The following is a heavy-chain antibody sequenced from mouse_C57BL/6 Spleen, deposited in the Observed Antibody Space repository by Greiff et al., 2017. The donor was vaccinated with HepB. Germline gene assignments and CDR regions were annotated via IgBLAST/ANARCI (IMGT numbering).Heavy chain of an antibody. CDR2: IYPGSGNT. J-gene: IGHJ1*03. CDR1: GYTFTDYY. CDR3: ARHSNYGYFDV. D-gene: IGHD2-5*01. Sequence: VQLQQSGAELVRPGASVKLSCKASGYTFTDYYINWVKQRPGQGLEWIARIYPGSGNTYYNEKFKGKATLTAEKSSSTAYMQLSSLTSEDSAVYFCARHSNYGYFDVWGTGTTVTVSS. V-gene: IGHV1-76*01.